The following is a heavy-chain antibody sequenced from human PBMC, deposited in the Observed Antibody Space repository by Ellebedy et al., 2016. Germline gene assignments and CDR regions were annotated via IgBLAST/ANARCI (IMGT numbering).Heavy chain of an antibody. J-gene: IGHJ4*02. Sequence: GGSLRLSXAASGFTFSSYAMHWVRQAPGKGLEWVAVISYDGSNKYYADSVKGRFTISRDNSKNTLYLQMNSLRAEDTAVYYCASDSFDSSGYDDYWGQGTLVTVSS. D-gene: IGHD3-22*01. CDR2: ISYDGSNK. CDR3: ASDSFDSSGYDDY. V-gene: IGHV3-30-3*01. CDR1: GFTFSSYA.